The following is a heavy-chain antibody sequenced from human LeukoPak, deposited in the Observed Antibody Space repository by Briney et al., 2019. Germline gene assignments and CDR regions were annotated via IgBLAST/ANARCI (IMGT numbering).Heavy chain of an antibody. CDR2: IYSGGST. Sequence: GGSLRLSCAASGFTVSSNYMSWVRQAPGKGLEWVSVIYSGGSTYYADSVKGRFTISRDNSKNTLYLQMNSLRAEDTAVYYCAGAHWGSRGDYWGQGTLVTVSS. J-gene: IGHJ4*02. V-gene: IGHV3-53*01. CDR1: GFTVSSNY. CDR3: AGAHWGSRGDY. D-gene: IGHD7-27*01.